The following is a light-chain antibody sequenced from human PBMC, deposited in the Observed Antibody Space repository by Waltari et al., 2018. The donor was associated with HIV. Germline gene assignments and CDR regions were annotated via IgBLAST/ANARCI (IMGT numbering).Light chain of an antibody. J-gene: IGKJ2*01. Sequence: EIVMTQSPAPLSVSQVDSATLSCRSSQRISSNLAWYQQKTGQAPRPLIHGASTRATGIPARFSGSGSGTEFTLTISSLQSEDFAVDYCQQYNNWPPQYTFGQGTKLEIK. V-gene: IGKV3D-15*01. CDR3: QQYNNWPPQYT. CDR1: QRISSN. CDR2: GAS.